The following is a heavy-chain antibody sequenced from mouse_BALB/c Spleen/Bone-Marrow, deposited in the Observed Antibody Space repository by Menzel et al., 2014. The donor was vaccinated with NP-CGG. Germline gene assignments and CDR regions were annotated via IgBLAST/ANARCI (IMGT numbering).Heavy chain of an antibody. Sequence: VQLKESGAELVKPGASVKLSCTASGFNIKDTYMHWVKQRPEQGLVWIGRIDPANGNTKYDPKFQGKATITADTSSNTAYLQLSSLTSEDTAVYYCAPYYYGSSLFAYWGQGTLVTVSA. V-gene: IGHV14-3*02. J-gene: IGHJ3*01. CDR2: IDPANGNT. D-gene: IGHD1-1*01. CDR1: GFNIKDTY. CDR3: APYYYGSSLFAY.